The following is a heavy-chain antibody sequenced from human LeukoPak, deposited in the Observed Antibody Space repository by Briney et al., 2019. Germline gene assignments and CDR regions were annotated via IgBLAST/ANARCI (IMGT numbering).Heavy chain of an antibody. V-gene: IGHV3-30*18. D-gene: IGHD2-15*01. Sequence: GGSLRLSCAASGFTFDDYAMHWVRQAPGKGLEWVAVISYDGSNKYYADSVKGRFTISRDNSKNTLYLQMNSLRAEDTAVYYCAKDGEVAATPGYFDYWGQGTLVTVSS. CDR1: GFTFDDYA. CDR2: ISYDGSNK. J-gene: IGHJ4*02. CDR3: AKDGEVAATPGYFDY.